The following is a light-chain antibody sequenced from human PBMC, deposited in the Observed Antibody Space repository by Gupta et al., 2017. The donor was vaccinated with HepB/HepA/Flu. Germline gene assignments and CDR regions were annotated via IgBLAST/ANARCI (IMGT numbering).Light chain of an antibody. CDR1: SGSVSTSYY. V-gene: IGLV8-61*01. J-gene: IGLJ3*02. CDR2: STN. CDR3: VLYMGSGIWV. Sequence: TVVTQEPSFSVSPGGTVTLTCGLSSGSVSTSYYPSWYQQTPGQPPRTLIYSTNPRSSGVPDRFSGSILGNKAALTITGAQADDESDYYCVLYMGSGIWVFGGGTKLTVL.